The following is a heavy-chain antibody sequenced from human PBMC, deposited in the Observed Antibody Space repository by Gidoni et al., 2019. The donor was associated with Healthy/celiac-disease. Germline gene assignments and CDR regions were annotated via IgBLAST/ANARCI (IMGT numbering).Heavy chain of an antibody. D-gene: IGHD4-17*01. J-gene: IGHJ3*02. CDR3: ARDLRVTTGEYDAFDI. CDR1: GFTFSDYY. V-gene: IGHV3-11*01. CDR2: IRSSGSTI. Sequence: QVQLVESGGGLVKPGGSLRPSCAASGFTFSDYYMSWIRQAPGKGREWVSYIRSSGSTIYYADSVKGRFTNSRDNAKNSLYLQMNSLRAEDTAVYYCARDLRVTTGEYDAFDIWGQGTMVTVSS.